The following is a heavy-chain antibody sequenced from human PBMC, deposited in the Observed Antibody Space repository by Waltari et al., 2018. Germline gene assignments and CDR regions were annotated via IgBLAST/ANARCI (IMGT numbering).Heavy chain of an antibody. Sequence: QVHLQESGPGLVKPSETLSLTCTVSGASVSVDYWTWIRQPAGKGLEWMGRADRIGVPTYTPALGSRVTISVDTSKNLFSLTLTSVTAADAAIYYCAXXXXXXGEANXIWGQGILVTVSS. CDR2: ADRIGVP. D-gene: IGHD1-26*01. CDR1: GASVSVDY. CDR3: AXXXXXXGEANXI. V-gene: IGHV4-4*07. J-gene: IGHJ4*02.